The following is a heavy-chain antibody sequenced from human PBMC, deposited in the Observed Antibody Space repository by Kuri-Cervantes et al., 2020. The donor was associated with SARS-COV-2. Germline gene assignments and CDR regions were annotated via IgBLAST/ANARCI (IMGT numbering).Heavy chain of an antibody. J-gene: IGHJ6*02. CDR3: ARGGYLYGMDV. CDR1: GGSISSSSYY. Sequence: GSLRLSCTVSGGSISSSSYYWGWIRQPPGKGLEWIGSIYYSGSTYYNPSLKSRVTISVDTSKNQFSLKLSSVTAADTAVYYCARGGYLYGMDVWGQGTTVTVSS. D-gene: IGHD5-18*01. CDR2: IYYSGST. V-gene: IGHV4-39*07.